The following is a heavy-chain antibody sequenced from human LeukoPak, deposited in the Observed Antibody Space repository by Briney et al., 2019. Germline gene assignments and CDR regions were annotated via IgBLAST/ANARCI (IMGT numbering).Heavy chain of an antibody. Sequence: SETLSLTCAVYGASFSGYYWSWIRQPPGKGLEWIGEINHSGSTNYNPFLKSRVTISVDTSKNQFSLKLSSVTAADTAVYYCARGDYGKAFDIWGQGTMVTVSS. CDR3: ARGDYGKAFDI. CDR2: INHSGST. CDR1: GASFSGYY. D-gene: IGHD4-17*01. V-gene: IGHV4-34*01. J-gene: IGHJ3*02.